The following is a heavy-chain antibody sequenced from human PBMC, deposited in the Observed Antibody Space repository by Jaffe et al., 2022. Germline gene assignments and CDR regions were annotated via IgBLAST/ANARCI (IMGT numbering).Heavy chain of an antibody. CDR1: GFTFSSYA. D-gene: IGHD3-9*01. CDR2: ISGSGGST. Sequence: EVQLLESGGGLVQPGGSLRLSCAASGFTFSSYAMSWVRQAPGKGLEWVSAISGSGGSTYYADSVKGRFTISRDNSKNTLYLQMNSLRAEDTAVYYCAKDSRPYYDILTGPFDYWGQGTLVTVSS. CDR3: AKDSRPYYDILTGPFDY. V-gene: IGHV3-23*01. J-gene: IGHJ4*02.